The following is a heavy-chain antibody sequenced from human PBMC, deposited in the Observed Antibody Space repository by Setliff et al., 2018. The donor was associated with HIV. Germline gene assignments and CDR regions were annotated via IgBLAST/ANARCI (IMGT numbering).Heavy chain of an antibody. CDR1: GFTFRNYK. CDR2: ISIGSGGAI. Sequence: GGSLRLSCAASGFTFRNYKFNWVRQAPGRGLEWVSSISIGSGGAIDYADSVQGRFTISRDNSKNSLYLQMNGLRGEDTGVYYCARDNLYYNLYDGSPVYGMDVWGQGTTVTVSS. J-gene: IGHJ6*02. V-gene: IGHV3-21*01. D-gene: IGHD3-3*01. CDR3: ARDNLYYNLYDGSPVYGMDV.